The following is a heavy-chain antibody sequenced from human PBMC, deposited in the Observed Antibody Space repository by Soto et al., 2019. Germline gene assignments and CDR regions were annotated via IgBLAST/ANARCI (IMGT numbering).Heavy chain of an antibody. J-gene: IGHJ6*03. CDR3: ARSLARTYYYYFMDV. CDR2: ISGDGTTA. Sequence: ELQLVESGGGLVQPGGSLRLSYAASGFTFSNFWIHWVRQAPGKGLVWVSGISGDGTTATYADSVKGRFTTSRDNAKNTLDLQMNSLRAEDTAVYYCARSLARTYYYYFMDVWGKGTTVTVSS. V-gene: IGHV3-74*03. CDR1: GFTFSNFW.